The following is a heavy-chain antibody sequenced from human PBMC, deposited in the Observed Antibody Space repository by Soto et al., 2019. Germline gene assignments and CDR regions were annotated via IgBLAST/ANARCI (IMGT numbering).Heavy chain of an antibody. J-gene: IGHJ5*02. V-gene: IGHV1-18*01. D-gene: IGHD2-2*01. CDR1: GYTFTSYG. Sequence: QVQLAQSGAEVKKPGASVKVSCKASGYTFTSYGISWVRQAPGQGLEWMGWISAYNGNTNYAQKLQGRVTMTTDTSTSTDYMELRSLRSDDTAVYYCARDILSASAFRGFDAWGQGTLVTVSS. CDR3: ARDILSASAFRGFDA. CDR2: ISAYNGNT.